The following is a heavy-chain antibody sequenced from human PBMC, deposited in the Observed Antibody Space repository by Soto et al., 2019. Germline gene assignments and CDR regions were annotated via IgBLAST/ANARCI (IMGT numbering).Heavy chain of an antibody. J-gene: IGHJ4*02. CDR2: IYYSGST. D-gene: IGHD6-19*01. Sequence: PSETLSLTCTVSGGSISSSSYYWGWIRQPPGKGLEWIGSIYYSGSTYYNPSLKSRVTISVDTSKNQFSLKLSSVTAADTAVYYCSTFLPIIAVAGRDYWGKGTLVTVSS. CDR1: GGSISSSSYY. V-gene: IGHV4-39*01. CDR3: STFLPIIAVAGRDY.